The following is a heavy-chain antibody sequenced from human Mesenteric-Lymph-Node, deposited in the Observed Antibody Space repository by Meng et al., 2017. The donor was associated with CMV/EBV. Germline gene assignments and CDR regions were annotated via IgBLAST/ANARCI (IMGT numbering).Heavy chain of an antibody. CDR3: AREGFGELYNYYYGMDV. CDR1: GYTFINYG. Sequence: ASVKVSCKASGYTFINYGISWVRQAPGQGLEWMGWISTYDGKTYYAQNLQGRVTMTMNTSTRTAYMELRSLRSDDTAVYYCAREGFGELYNYYYGMDVWGQGTTVTVSS. V-gene: IGHV1-18*01. CDR2: ISTYDGKT. D-gene: IGHD3-10*01. J-gene: IGHJ6*02.